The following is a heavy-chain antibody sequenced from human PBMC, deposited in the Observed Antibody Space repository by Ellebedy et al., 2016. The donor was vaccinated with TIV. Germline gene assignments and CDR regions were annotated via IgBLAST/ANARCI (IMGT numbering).Heavy chain of an antibody. Sequence: ASVKVSCXASGYTFTSYGISWVRQAPGQGLEWMGWISAYNGNTNSAQKVQGRVTMTTETSTRTAYMELRSLRSDDTAVYYCARQFLEWSRNANYYSYYYMDVWGKGTTVTVSS. CDR1: GYTFTSYG. D-gene: IGHD3-3*01. CDR2: ISAYNGNT. J-gene: IGHJ6*03. V-gene: IGHV1-18*01. CDR3: ARQFLEWSRNANYYSYYYMDV.